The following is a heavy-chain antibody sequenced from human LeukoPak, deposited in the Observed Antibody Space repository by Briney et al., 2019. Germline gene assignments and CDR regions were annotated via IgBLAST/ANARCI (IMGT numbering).Heavy chain of an antibody. J-gene: IGHJ4*02. D-gene: IGHD6-19*01. CDR2: IYHSGST. CDR1: GGSISSSSYY. Sequence: SETLSLTCTVSGGSISSSSYYWSWIRQPPGKGLEWIGYIYHSGSTYYNPSLKSRVTISVDRSKNQFSLKLSSVTAADTAVYYCARLDVAGSHRIDYWGQGTLVTVSS. V-gene: IGHV4-30-2*01. CDR3: ARLDVAGSHRIDY.